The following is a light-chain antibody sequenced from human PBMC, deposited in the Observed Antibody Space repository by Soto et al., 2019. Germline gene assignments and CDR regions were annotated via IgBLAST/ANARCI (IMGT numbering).Light chain of an antibody. Sequence: DIQMTQSPSTLSASVGDRVTITCRASQSISSWLAWYQQKPGKAPKLLIYKASSLESGVPSRFSGSGSGTEFTFTISSLQPDDFATYYCQQYNSYPGTFGQGTRWISN. J-gene: IGKJ1*01. CDR2: KAS. V-gene: IGKV1-5*03. CDR3: QQYNSYPGT. CDR1: QSISSW.